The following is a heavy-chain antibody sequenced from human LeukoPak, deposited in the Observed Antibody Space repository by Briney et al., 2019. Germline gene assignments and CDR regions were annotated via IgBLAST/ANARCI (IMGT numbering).Heavy chain of an antibody. J-gene: IGHJ4*02. Sequence: PSETLSLTCTVVGGAINRRNYYWGWIRQSPGKGLEWIGSTYYSGSVNNNPSLQSRVTISVDTSRNQFSLKLTSVTAADTADCARRVATSGNFFDYWGPGTLVTVS. CDR2: TYYSGSV. CDR3: ARRVATSGNFFDY. V-gene: IGHV4-39*01. D-gene: IGHD3-3*01. CDR1: GGAINRRNYY.